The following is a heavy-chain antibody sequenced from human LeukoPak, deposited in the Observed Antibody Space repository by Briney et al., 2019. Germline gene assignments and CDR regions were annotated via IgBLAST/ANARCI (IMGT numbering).Heavy chain of an antibody. Sequence: QSGGSLRLSCAASGFTLSSYVMTWVRQAPGKGLEWVSAISGSGGSTYYADSVKGRFTISRDNSKNTLYLQMNSLRAEDTAVYYCAKDHSSGYGDYYFDYWGQGTLVTVSS. V-gene: IGHV3-23*01. CDR1: GFTLSSYV. D-gene: IGHD4-17*01. J-gene: IGHJ4*02. CDR3: AKDHSSGYGDYYFDY. CDR2: ISGSGGST.